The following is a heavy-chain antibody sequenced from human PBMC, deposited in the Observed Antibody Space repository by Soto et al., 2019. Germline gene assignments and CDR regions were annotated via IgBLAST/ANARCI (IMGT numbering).Heavy chain of an antibody. CDR3: ARGRPVPY. Sequence: GGSLRLSCAASGFTFSSYWMSWVRQAPGKGLEWVANVNQDGSEKFYVDSVKGRFTISRDNAMNSMYLQMNSLRAEDTAVYYCARGRPVPYWGQGTLVTVSS. D-gene: IGHD3-10*01. V-gene: IGHV3-7*01. CDR2: VNQDGSEK. J-gene: IGHJ4*02. CDR1: GFTFSSYW.